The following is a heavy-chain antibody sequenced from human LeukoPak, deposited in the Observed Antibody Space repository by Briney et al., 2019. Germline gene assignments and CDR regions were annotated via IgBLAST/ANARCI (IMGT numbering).Heavy chain of an antibody. D-gene: IGHD6-19*01. Sequence: SETLSLTCAVSGGSISRGGYSWSWIRQPPGKGLEWIGEINHSGSTNYNPSLKSRVTISVDTSKNQFSLKLSSVTAADTAVYYCARGNVAGTGWFDPWGQGTLVTVSS. CDR2: INHSGST. V-gene: IGHV4-34*01. J-gene: IGHJ5*02. CDR3: ARGNVAGTGWFDP. CDR1: GGSISRGGYS.